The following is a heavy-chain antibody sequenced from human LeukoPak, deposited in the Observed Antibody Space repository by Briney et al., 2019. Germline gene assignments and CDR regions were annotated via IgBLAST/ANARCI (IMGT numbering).Heavy chain of an antibody. CDR2: INTDGNTA. Sequence: GGSLRLSCAASGFTFSNYWMHWVRQAPGKGLVWVSGINTDGNTANYADSLKGRFTVSRDFAKNTLYLQMNSLRADDTAVYYCARETRNCSGDACYSRYFDSWGQGGLVTVSA. D-gene: IGHD2-15*01. CDR1: GFTFSNYW. J-gene: IGHJ4*02. V-gene: IGHV3-74*01. CDR3: ARETRNCSGDACYSRYFDS.